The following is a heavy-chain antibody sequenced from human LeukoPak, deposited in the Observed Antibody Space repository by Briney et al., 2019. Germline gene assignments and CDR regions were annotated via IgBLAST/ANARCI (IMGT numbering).Heavy chain of an antibody. Sequence: GGSLRLSCAASGFTSSNYAMSWVRQAPGKGLEWVSSISGGGDSTNYAESVKGRFTISRDSSKNTLFLQMNSLTAEDTAIYYCAKDPLNWGTIYFDYWGQGTLVTVSS. CDR3: AKDPLNWGTIYFDY. V-gene: IGHV3-23*01. CDR2: ISGGGDST. CDR1: GFTSSNYA. D-gene: IGHD7-27*01. J-gene: IGHJ4*02.